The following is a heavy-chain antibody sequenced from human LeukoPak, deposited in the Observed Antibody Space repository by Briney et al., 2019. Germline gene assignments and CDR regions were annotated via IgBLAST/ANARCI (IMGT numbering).Heavy chain of an antibody. Sequence: GGSLRLSCAASGFTFSSYGMHWVRQAPGKGLEWVSYISSSSSIIYYADSVKGRFTISRDNAKNSLYLQMNSLRAEDTAVYYCARVSGYYDSSGYFRPYYYYMDVWGKGTTVTVSS. J-gene: IGHJ6*03. CDR2: ISSSSSII. D-gene: IGHD3-22*01. CDR3: ARVSGYYDSSGYFRPYYYYMDV. CDR1: GFTFSSYG. V-gene: IGHV3-48*01.